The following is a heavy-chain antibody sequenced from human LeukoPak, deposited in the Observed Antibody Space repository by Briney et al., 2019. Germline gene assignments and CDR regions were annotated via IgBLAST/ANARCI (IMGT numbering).Heavy chain of an antibody. D-gene: IGHD7-27*01. V-gene: IGHV4-34*01. CDR1: GGSFSGYD. Sequence: SETLSLTCAVYGGSFSGYDWSWIRQPPGKGLEWIGEINHSGSTNYNPSLKSRVTISVDTSKNQFSLKLSSVTAADTAVYYCALSQTGDLDYWGQGTLVTVSS. CDR3: ALSQTGDLDY. J-gene: IGHJ4*02. CDR2: INHSGST.